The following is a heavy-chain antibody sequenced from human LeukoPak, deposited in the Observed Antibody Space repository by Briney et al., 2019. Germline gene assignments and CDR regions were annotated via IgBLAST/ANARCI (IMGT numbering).Heavy chain of an antibody. J-gene: IGHJ4*02. D-gene: IGHD6-6*01. Sequence: GASVKVSCKASGYTFTGYYMHWVRQAPGQGLEWMGWINPNSGGTNYAQKFQGRATMTRDTSISTAYMELSRLRSDDTAVYYCAREDSSSSNYGYFDYWGQGTLVTVSS. CDR2: INPNSGGT. V-gene: IGHV1-2*02. CDR3: AREDSSSSNYGYFDY. CDR1: GYTFTGYY.